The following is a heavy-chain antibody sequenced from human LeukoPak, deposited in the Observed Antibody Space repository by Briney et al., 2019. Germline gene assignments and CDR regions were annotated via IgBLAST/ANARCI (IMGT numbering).Heavy chain of an antibody. CDR3: ARDSSYYDSSGYYYVFHAFDI. CDR2: INPSGGST. D-gene: IGHD3-22*01. Sequence: GASVKVSCKASGYTFTSYYMHWVRQAPGQGLEWMGIINPSGGSTSYAQKFQGRVTMTRDMSTSTVYMELSSLRSEDTAVYYCARDSSYYDSSGYYYVFHAFDIWGQGTMVTVSS. CDR1: GYTFTSYY. J-gene: IGHJ3*02. V-gene: IGHV1-46*01.